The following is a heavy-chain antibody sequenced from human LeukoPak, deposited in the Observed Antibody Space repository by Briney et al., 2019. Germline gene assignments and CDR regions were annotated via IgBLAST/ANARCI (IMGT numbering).Heavy chain of an antibody. Sequence: GESLKISCKASGYSFTNFWIGWVRQMPGKDLEWMGIIYPGDSDTRYSPSFQGQVTISADKSISTAFLQWSSLKASDTAMYYCARIKNTRSYSDYWGQGTLVTVSS. CDR2: IYPGDSDT. J-gene: IGHJ4*03. V-gene: IGHV5-51*01. D-gene: IGHD2-15*01. CDR3: ARIKNTRSYSDY. CDR1: GYSFTNFW.